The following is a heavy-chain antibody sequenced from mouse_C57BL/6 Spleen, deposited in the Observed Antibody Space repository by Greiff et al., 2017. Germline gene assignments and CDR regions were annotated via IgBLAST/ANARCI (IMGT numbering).Heavy chain of an antibody. Sequence: QVQLKQSGAELVKPGASVKLSCKASGYTFTSYWMHWVKQRPGRGLEWIGRIDPNSGGTKYNEKFKSKATLTVDKPSSTAYMQLSSLTSEDSAVYYCARSGYDGYYPAWFAYWGQGTLVTVSA. CDR3: ARSGYDGYYPAWFAY. J-gene: IGHJ3*01. D-gene: IGHD2-3*01. CDR2: IDPNSGGT. V-gene: IGHV1-72*01. CDR1: GYTFTSYW.